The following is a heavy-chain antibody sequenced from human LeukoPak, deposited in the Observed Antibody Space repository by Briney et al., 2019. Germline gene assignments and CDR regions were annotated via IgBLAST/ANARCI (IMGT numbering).Heavy chain of an antibody. V-gene: IGHV3-7*03. Sequence: GGSLRLSCAASGFTFSSYWMSWVRQAPGKGLEWVANIKQDGSEKYYVDSVKGRFTISRDNAKNSLYLQMNSLRAEDTAVYYCARDKRYCSSSSCPWEPFDYWGQGTLVTVSS. CDR3: ARDKRYCSSSSCPWEPFDY. CDR1: GFTFSSYW. D-gene: IGHD2-2*01. J-gene: IGHJ4*02. CDR2: IKQDGSEK.